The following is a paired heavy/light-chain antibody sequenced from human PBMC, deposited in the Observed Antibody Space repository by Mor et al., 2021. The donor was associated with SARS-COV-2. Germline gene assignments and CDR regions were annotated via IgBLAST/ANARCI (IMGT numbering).Light chain of an antibody. CDR2: DNN. V-gene: IGLV1-51*01. CDR1: SSNIEIND. J-gene: IGLJ2*01. Sequence: QSVLTQPPSVSAAPGQKVTISCSGSSSNIEINDVSWYHQVPGTAPKLLIYDNNQRPSGIPDRFSGSKSGTSATLGITGLQTGDEADYYCGTWDNSLSAVIFGGGTRLTVL. CDR3: GTWDNSLSAVI.
Heavy chain of an antibody. Sequence: EVQLVESGGGLVPPGGSLRLSCAVSGFTFSNYEMNWVRQAPGRGLEWVSYISGRGDWIHYADSVRGRFTISRDNTQNSVYLQMNNLRVEDAAIYYCTRDRAAAGTEFDYWGQGTLVTVSS. J-gene: IGHJ4*02. D-gene: IGHD3-10*01. CDR3: TRDRAAAGTEFDY. V-gene: IGHV3-48*03. CDR2: ISGRGDWI. CDR1: GFTFSNYE.